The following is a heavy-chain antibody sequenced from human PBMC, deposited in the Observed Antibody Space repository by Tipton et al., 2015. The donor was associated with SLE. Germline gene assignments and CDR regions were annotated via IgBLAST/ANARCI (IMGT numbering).Heavy chain of an antibody. V-gene: IGHV3-23*03. CDR2: IYSGGST. CDR1: GITFATYA. Sequence: SLRLSCAASGITFATYAVAWVRQAPGKGLEWVSVIYSGGSTYYADSVKGRFTISRDNSKNTLYLQMNSLRAEDTAVYYSAYPGYSYGGKADIWGQGTMVTVSS. J-gene: IGHJ3*02. D-gene: IGHD5-18*01. CDR3: AYPGYSYGGKADI.